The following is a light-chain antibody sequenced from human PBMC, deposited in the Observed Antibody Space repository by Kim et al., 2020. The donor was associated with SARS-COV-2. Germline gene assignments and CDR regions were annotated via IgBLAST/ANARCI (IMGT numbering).Light chain of an antibody. CDR1: CPILGSNF. CDR3: AAWDDSLTGRV. J-gene: IGLJ3*02. V-gene: IGLV1-47*01. Sequence: QRVTMFCSGICPILGSNFAYWYHQLPGTAPKLLVSENDKRPAGVPDRFSGSKSGTSASLAISGLRSEDEADYYCAAWDDSLTGRVFGGGTKVTVL. CDR2: END.